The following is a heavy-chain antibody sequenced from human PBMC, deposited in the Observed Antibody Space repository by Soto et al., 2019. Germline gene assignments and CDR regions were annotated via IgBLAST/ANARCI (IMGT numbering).Heavy chain of an antibody. CDR3: ARDLCSSTSCYLNNWFDP. CDR2: IIPILGIA. D-gene: IGHD2-2*01. V-gene: IGHV1-69*04. CDR1: GGTFSSYT. Sequence: ASVKVSCKASGGTFSSYTISWVRQAPGQGLEWMGRIIPILGIANYAQKFQGRVTITADKSTSTAYMELSSLRSEDTAVYYCARDLCSSTSCYLNNWFDPWGQGTLVTVSS. J-gene: IGHJ5*02.